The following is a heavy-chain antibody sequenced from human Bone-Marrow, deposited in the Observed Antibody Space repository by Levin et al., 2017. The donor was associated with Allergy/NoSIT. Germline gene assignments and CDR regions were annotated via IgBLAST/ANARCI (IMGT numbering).Heavy chain of an antibody. CDR1: GFTFSNAW. J-gene: IGHJ4*02. V-gene: IGHV3-15*01. CDR2: IKSKTDGGTT. D-gene: IGHD3-22*01. Sequence: GGSLRLSCAASGFTFSNAWMSWVRQAPGKGLEWVGRIKSKTDGGTTDYAAPVKGRFTISRDDSKNTLYLQMNSLKTEDTAVYYCTTDPLYYYDSSGHKFDYWGQGTLVTVSS. CDR3: TTDPLYYYDSSGHKFDY.